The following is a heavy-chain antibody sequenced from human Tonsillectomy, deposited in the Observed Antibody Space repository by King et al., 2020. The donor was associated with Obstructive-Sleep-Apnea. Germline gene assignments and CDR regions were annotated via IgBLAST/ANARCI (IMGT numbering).Heavy chain of an antibody. D-gene: IGHD4-17*01. CDR3: ARDRPRDDYGDLHEVY. V-gene: IGHV3-7*03. J-gene: IGHJ4*02. CDR2: IKQDGGEK. CDR1: GFTFSNYW. Sequence: VQLVESGGGLVQPGGSLRLSCTVSGFTFSNYWMTWVRQAPGKGLEWVANIKQDGGEKYYVDSVKGRFTISRDNAKNSLYLQMNSLRDEDTAVYYCARDRPRDDYGDLHEVYWGQGTLVTVSS.